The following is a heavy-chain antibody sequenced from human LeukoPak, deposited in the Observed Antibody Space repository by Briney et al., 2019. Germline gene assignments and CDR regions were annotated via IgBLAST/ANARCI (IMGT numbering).Heavy chain of an antibody. Sequence: GGSLRLSCAASGFTFSSYAMSWVRQAPGKGLEWVSGISGSGDNTYYADSVKGRFTISRDNSKNTLYVQVDSLGTEDTAAYYCAKGSYYDSSGSFYFDYWGQGTLVTVSS. CDR3: AKGSYYDSSGSFYFDY. J-gene: IGHJ4*02. V-gene: IGHV3-23*01. D-gene: IGHD3-22*01. CDR1: GFTFSSYA. CDR2: ISGSGDNT.